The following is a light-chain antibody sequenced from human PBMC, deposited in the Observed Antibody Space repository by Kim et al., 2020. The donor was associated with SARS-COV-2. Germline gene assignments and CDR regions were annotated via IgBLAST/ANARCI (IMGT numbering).Light chain of an antibody. V-gene: IGLV2-8*01. Sequence: GQSITISCTGTSSDVGAYNFVSWYQQQPGKAPKLMIYEVSYRPSGVPNRFSGSKSGNTASLTVSGLQAEDEAVYYCSSYASSNNLVFGGGTQLTVL. CDR1: SSDVGAYNF. CDR3: SSYASSNNLV. J-gene: IGLJ2*01. CDR2: EVS.